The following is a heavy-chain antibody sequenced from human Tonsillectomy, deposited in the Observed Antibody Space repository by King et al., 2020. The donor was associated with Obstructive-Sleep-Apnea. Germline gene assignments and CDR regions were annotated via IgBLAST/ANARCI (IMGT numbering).Heavy chain of an antibody. Sequence: QLVQSGGGLVKPWGSLRLSCAASGFTFSSYSMNWVRQAPGKGLEWVSSISSSRSYIYYADSVKGRFTISRDNAKNSLYLQMNSLRAEDTAVYYCARDSSGEGFDYWGQGTLVTVSS. D-gene: IGHD3-10*01. CDR2: ISSSRSYI. CDR3: ARDSSGEGFDY. CDR1: GFTFSSYS. V-gene: IGHV3-21*01. J-gene: IGHJ4*02.